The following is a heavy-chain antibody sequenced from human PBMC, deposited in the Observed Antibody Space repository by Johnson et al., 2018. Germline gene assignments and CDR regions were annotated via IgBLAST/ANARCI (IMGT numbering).Heavy chain of an antibody. CDR2: INNDGSST. Sequence: VQLVASGGGLVKPGGSLRLSCAASGFTFSSYWMHWVRQAPGKGLVWVSRINNDGSSTTYAASVKGRSTISRDNAKNTLYLQINSLRAEDTAVYYGARDPVDAFDIWGQGTMVTVAS. CDR1: GFTFSSYW. J-gene: IGHJ3*02. V-gene: IGHV3-74*01. CDR3: ARDPVDAFDI.